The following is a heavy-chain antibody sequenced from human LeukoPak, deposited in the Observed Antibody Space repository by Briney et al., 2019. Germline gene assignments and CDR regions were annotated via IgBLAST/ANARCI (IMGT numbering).Heavy chain of an antibody. CDR1: GGSISSSNW. CDR2: IYHSGST. V-gene: IGHV4-4*02. J-gene: IGHJ2*01. D-gene: IGHD3-10*01. Sequence: SGTLSLTCAVSGGSISSSNWWSWVRQPPGKGLEWIGEIYHSGSTNYNPSLKSRVTISVDKSKNQFSLKLSSVTAADTAVYYCARAGYYGSGSYYPYWYFDLWGRGTLVTVSS. CDR3: ARAGYYGSGSYYPYWYFDL.